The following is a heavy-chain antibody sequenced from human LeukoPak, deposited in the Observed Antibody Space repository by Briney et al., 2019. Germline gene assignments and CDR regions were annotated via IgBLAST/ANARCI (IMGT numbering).Heavy chain of an antibody. CDR3: ARRVVSITPYFDY. CDR2: TYYSGST. J-gene: IGHJ4*02. Sequence: SETLSLTCTVSGGSISSSSYYCGWIRQPPGKGLEWIGSTYYSGSTYYNPSLKSRIIISVDTSKNQFSLKLRSVTAADTAIYYCARRVVSITPYFDYWGQGTLVTVSS. V-gene: IGHV4-39*01. D-gene: IGHD5/OR15-5a*01. CDR1: GGSISSSSYY.